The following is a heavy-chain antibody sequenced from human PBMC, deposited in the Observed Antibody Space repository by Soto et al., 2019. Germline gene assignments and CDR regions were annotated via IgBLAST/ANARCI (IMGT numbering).Heavy chain of an antibody. CDR3: ARDRDVDYLDL. V-gene: IGHV3-33*01. CDR1: GFKFNTYG. CDR2: IWYDASKE. Sequence: QVQLVESGGGVVQPGRSLRLSCAASGFKFNTYGFHWVRQAPGKGLEWVAVIWYDASKEYYADSVKGRFTISRDDSKNTLYLQMDSVRAADTAVYYCARDRDVDYLDLWGQGTQVTVSS. J-gene: IGHJ4*02.